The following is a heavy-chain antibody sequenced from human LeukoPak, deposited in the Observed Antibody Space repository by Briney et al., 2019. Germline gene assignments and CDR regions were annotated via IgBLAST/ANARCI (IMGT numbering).Heavy chain of an antibody. D-gene: IGHD2/OR15-2a*01. CDR2: IWYDGSNK. J-gene: IGHJ4*02. CDR3: AKDLSFGGPPIDY. Sequence: GRSLRLSCAASGFTFSSYGMHWVRQAPGKGLEWVAVIWYDGSNKYYADSVKGRFTISRDNSTNTLYLQMNSLRAEDTAVYYCAKDLSFGGPPIDYWGQGTLVTVSS. V-gene: IGHV3-33*06. CDR1: GFTFSSYG.